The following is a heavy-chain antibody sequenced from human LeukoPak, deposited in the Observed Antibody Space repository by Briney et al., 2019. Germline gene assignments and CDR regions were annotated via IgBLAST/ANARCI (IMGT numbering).Heavy chain of an antibody. CDR1: GFTVSSNY. D-gene: IGHD2-2*01. V-gene: IGHV3-53*01. J-gene: IGHJ3*02. CDR3: ARDRRYCSSASCPMYAFDI. Sequence: PGGSLRLSCAASGFTVSSNYMSWVRQAPGKGLEWVSVIYSGGSTYYADSVKGRFTISRDNSKNTLYLQMNSLRAEDTAVYYCARDRRYCSSASCPMYAFDIWGQGTMVTVSS. CDR2: IYSGGST.